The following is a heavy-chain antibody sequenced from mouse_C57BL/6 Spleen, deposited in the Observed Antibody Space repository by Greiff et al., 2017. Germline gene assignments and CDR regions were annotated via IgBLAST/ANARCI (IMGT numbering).Heavy chain of an antibody. CDR2: IRLKSDNYAT. J-gene: IGHJ3*01. D-gene: IGHD2-12*01. V-gene: IGHV6-3*01. CDR1: GFTFSNYW. CDR3: TESYSVDY. Sequence: EVMLVESGGGLVQPGGSMKLSCVASGFTFSNYWMNWVRQSPEKGLEWVAQIRLKSDNYATHYAESVKGRFTISRDDSKSSVYLQMNNLRAEDTGIYYCTESYSVDYWGQGTLVTVSA.